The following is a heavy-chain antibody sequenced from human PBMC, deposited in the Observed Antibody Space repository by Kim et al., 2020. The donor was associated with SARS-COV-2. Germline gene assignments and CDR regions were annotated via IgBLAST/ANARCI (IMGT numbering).Heavy chain of an antibody. CDR3: ASSGYYSIFDY. CDR2: T. J-gene: IGHJ4*02. D-gene: IGHD3-22*01. Sequence: TYYADSVKGRFTISRHNSKNTLYLQMNSLRAEDTAVYYCASSGYYSIFDYWGQGTLVTVSS. V-gene: IGHV3-53*04.